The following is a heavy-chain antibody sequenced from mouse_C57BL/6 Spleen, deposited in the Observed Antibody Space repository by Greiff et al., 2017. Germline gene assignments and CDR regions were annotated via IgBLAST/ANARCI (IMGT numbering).Heavy chain of an antibody. V-gene: IGHV1-53*01. CDR1: GYTLTSYR. CDR2: INPSNGGT. CDR3: ARGDYYGSSQYYFDY. J-gene: IGHJ2*01. Sequence: QVQLQQPGTELVKPGASVKLSCKASGYTLTSYRMHWVKQRPGQGLEWIGNINPSNGGTNYNEKFKSKATLTVDKSSSTAYMQLSSLTSEDSAVYYCARGDYYGSSQYYFDYWGQGTTLTVSS. D-gene: IGHD1-1*01.